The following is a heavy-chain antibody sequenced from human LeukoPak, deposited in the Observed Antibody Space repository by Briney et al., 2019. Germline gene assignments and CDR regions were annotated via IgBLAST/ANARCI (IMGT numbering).Heavy chain of an antibody. Sequence: PGGSLRLSGAASGFTCTKYWMTWVRQAPGKGLEWVGNIKQDGSDKNYMDSVKGRFTISRDNTKNSVYLQMSSLRAEDTAVYYCARDLSLYCSGGSCYSLNYWGQGTLVTVSS. D-gene: IGHD2-15*01. J-gene: IGHJ4*02. V-gene: IGHV3-7*01. CDR1: GFTCTKYW. CDR3: ARDLSLYCSGGSCYSLNY. CDR2: IKQDGSDK.